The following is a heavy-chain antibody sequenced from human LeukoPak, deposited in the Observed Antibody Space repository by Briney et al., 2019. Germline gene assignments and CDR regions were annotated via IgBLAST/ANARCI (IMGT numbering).Heavy chain of an antibody. CDR3: ARVFDSGSQAYFYYMDV. CDR1: GGSIRGYY. CDR2: IYSSGST. D-gene: IGHD3-10*01. Sequence: SETLSLTCNVSGGSIRGYYWSWIRQPPGKGLEWIGYIYSSGSTNYNPSLKSRVTMSVDTSKNQFSLKVSSVTAADTAVYYCARVFDSGSQAYFYYMDVWGKGTTVTTSS. V-gene: IGHV4-59*01. J-gene: IGHJ6*03.